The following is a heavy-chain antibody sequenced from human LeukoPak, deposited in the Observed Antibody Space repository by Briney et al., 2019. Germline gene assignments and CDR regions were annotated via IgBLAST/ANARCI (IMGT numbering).Heavy chain of an antibody. J-gene: IGHJ4*02. CDR2: IIPIFGTA. D-gene: IGHD2-2*01. Sequence: ASVKVSCKASGGTFSSYAISWVRQAPGQGLEWMGGIIPIFGTANYAQKFQGRVTITADESTSTAYMELSSLRSEDTAVYYCARDPVVPAYRPYYFDYWGQGTLVTVSS. CDR1: GGTFSSYA. V-gene: IGHV1-69*13. CDR3: ARDPVVPAYRPYYFDY.